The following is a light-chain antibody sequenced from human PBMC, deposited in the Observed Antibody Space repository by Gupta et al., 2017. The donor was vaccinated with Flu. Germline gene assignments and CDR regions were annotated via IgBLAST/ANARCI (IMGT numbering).Light chain of an antibody. J-gene: IGLJ1*01. CDR3: AAWDDSLNGYV. V-gene: IGLV1-44*01. CDR1: RPNIGRNT. CDR2: SNN. Sequence: QSVLTQPPSTSGTPGQRVTISCSGSRPNIGRNTVNWYQQLPKTAPKLLIYSNNQRPSGVPDRFSGSKSGTSASLASSGLQSEDEADYYCAAWDDSLNGYVFGTGTKVTVL.